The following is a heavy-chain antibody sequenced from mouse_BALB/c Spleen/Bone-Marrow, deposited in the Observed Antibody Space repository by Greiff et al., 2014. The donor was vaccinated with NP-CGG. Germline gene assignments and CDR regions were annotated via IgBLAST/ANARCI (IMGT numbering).Heavy chain of an antibody. CDR2: IYPLNGDT. D-gene: IGHD2-4*01. CDR1: GYSFTGFF. J-gene: IGHJ3*01. V-gene: IGHV1-37*01. Sequence: VQLKQSGAELVKPGASVKISCKASGYSFTGFFINWMKQRHGKGLEWIGRIYPLNGDTFYNQKFKGKATLTVEKSSSTAHIELLSLTSEDSAVYYCGRVNYDDDSWFGYWGQGTLVTVSA. CDR3: GRVNYDDDSWFGY.